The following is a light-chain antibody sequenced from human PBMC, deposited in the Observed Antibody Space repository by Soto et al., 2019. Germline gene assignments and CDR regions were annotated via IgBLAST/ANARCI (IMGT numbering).Light chain of an antibody. J-gene: IGKJ1*01. Sequence: EIVLTQSPATLSLSPGERATLSCRASQSVSSYLAWYQQKPGQAPRLLIYDASNWATGIPARFSGSGSGTAFTLTIGSLEPEDFAVYYCQQRSNWTFGQGTKVEIK. CDR1: QSVSSY. CDR2: DAS. CDR3: QQRSNWT. V-gene: IGKV3-11*01.